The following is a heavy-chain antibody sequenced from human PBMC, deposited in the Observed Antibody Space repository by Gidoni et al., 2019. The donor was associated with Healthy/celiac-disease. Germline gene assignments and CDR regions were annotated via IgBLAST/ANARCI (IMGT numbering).Heavy chain of an antibody. CDR2: IIPIFGTA. CDR1: GGPFSSYS. CDR3: ARDSTYYYDSSGYSPFDY. Sequence: QVQLVQSGAEVKKPGSSVKVSCKASGGPFSSYSLSWVRQAPGQGLEWMGGIIPIFGTANYAKKFQGRVTITADESTSTAYMELSSLRSEDTAVYYCARDSTYYYDSSGYSPFDYWGQGTLVTVSS. V-gene: IGHV1-69*01. J-gene: IGHJ4*02. D-gene: IGHD3-22*01.